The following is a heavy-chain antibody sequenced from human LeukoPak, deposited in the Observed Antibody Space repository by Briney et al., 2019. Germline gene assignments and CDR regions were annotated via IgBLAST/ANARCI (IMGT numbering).Heavy chain of an antibody. V-gene: IGHV3-7*01. CDR1: GFTFSNYW. CDR3: TRGGKSYFDQ. D-gene: IGHD4-23*01. J-gene: IGHJ4*02. CDR2: VKQGGSEK. Sequence: GGSLRLSCAASGFTFSNYWMSWVRQAPGKGLEWVANVKQGGSEKYYLGSVKGRFTISRDNAENSLCLQMNSLRAEDTAVYYCTRGGKSYFDQWGQGTLVTVSS.